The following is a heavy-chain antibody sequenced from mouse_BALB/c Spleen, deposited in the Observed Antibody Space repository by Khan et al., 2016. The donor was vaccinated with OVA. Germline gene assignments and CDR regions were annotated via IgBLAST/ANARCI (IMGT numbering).Heavy chain of an antibody. CDR3: ARYSNHWYFDV. Sequence: QVQLKESGAELMKPGASVKISCKATGYTFSSYWIEWIKQRPGHGLEWIGEILPGSDSTNYNEKFKGKATFTADTSSNTAYIQLSSLTSEDSAVYYCARYSNHWYFDVWGAGTTVTVSS. D-gene: IGHD2-5*01. J-gene: IGHJ1*01. V-gene: IGHV1-9*01. CDR2: ILPGSDST. CDR1: GYTFSSYW.